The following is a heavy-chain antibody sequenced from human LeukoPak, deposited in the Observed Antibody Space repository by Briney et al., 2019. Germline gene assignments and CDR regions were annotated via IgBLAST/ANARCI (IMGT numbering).Heavy chain of an antibody. CDR1: GFTFSTYW. V-gene: IGHV3-74*01. J-gene: IGHJ4*02. CDR2: ISSDGANA. Sequence: GGSLRLSCAASGFTFSTYWMHWVRQVPGKGLVWVSRISSDGANANYADSVKGRFTISRDNAENSLYLQMNSLRAGDTAVYYCARTIEMATISYFDYWGRGTLVTVSS. D-gene: IGHD5-24*01. CDR3: ARTIEMATISYFDY.